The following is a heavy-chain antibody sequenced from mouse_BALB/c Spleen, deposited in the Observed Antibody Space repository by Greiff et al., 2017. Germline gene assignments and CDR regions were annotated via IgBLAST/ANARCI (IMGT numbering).Heavy chain of an antibody. Sequence: VQLQQSGAELVRPGTSVKVSCKASGYAFTNYLIEWVKQRPGQGLEWIGVINPGSGGTNYNEKFKGKATLTADKSSSTAYMQLSSLTSDDSAVYFCARSPYYYGSSFYYFDYWGQGTTLTVSS. J-gene: IGHJ2*01. CDR1: GYAFTNYL. CDR3: ARSPYYYGSSFYYFDY. CDR2: INPGSGGT. V-gene: IGHV1-54*01. D-gene: IGHD1-1*01.